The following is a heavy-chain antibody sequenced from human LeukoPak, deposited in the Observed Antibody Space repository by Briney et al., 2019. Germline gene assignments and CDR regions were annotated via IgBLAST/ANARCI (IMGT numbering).Heavy chain of an antibody. D-gene: IGHD6-13*01. Sequence: WASVKVSCKASGYTFTSYDINWVRQAPGQGLEWMGWMNPNSGNTGYAQNFRGRVTMTRNTSISTAYMELSSLRSEDTAVYYCARSIETLTYSSSWYFPVDYGGQGTLVTVSS. J-gene: IGHJ4*02. CDR1: GYTFTSYD. CDR2: MNPNSGNT. V-gene: IGHV1-8*01. CDR3: ARSIETLTYSSSWYFPVDY.